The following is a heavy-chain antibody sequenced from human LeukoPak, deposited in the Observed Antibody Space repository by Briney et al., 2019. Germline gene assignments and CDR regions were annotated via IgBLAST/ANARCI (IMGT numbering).Heavy chain of an antibody. D-gene: IGHD6-19*01. CDR2: INGSGGST. Sequence: GGSLRLSWAASGFTFTSYAMSWVRQAPGKGLEWVSSINGSGGSTYYADSVKGRFTISRDNSKNTLYLQMNSLRAEDTAVYYCAKGGAVAGTKRTFDYWGQGTLVTVSS. CDR3: AKGGAVAGTKRTFDY. V-gene: IGHV3-23*01. CDR1: GFTFTSYA. J-gene: IGHJ4*02.